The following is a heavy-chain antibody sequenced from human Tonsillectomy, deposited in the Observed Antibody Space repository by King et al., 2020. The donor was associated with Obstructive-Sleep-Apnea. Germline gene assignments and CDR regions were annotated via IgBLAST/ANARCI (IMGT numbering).Heavy chain of an antibody. CDR3: ARGAPRRGGY. CDR1: GFTFSTYS. J-gene: IGHJ4*02. Sequence: VQLVESGGGLVQPGGSLRLSCAASGFTFSTYSMNWVRQAPGKGLEWVSYISSSSSTIYYTDSVKGRFTISRDNAKNSLYLQMNDLRAEDTAVYYCARGAPRRGGYWGQGTLVTVSS. V-gene: IGHV3-48*04. D-gene: IGHD2-15*01. CDR2: ISSSSSTI.